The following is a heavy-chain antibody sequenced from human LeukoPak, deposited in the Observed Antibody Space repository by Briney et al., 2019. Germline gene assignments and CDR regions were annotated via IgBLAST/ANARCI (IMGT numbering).Heavy chain of an antibody. CDR1: GFTFSSYD. CDR2: IGTAGDT. J-gene: IGHJ3*02. D-gene: IGHD3-22*01. Sequence: GGSLRLSCAAPGFTFSSYDMHWVRQATGKGLEWVSAIGTAGDTYYPGSVKGRFTISRENAKNSLYLQMNSLRAGDTAVYYCARGRGSSSGNAFDIWGQGTMVTVSS. CDR3: ARGRGSSSGNAFDI. V-gene: IGHV3-13*01.